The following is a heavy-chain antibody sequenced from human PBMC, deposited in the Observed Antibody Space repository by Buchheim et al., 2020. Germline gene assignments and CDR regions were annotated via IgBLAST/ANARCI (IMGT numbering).Heavy chain of an antibody. Sequence: QVQLVESGGGVVQPGRSLRLSCAASGFTFSNYGMHWVRQAPGKGLEWVAFIRYDGNDKYYADSVKGRFTITRDNSKNTLYLQMNSLRAEDMAVYYCAKGHTVVEYYFDYWGQGTL. CDR2: IRYDGNDK. V-gene: IGHV3-30*02. J-gene: IGHJ4*02. D-gene: IGHD4-23*01. CDR3: AKGHTVVEYYFDY. CDR1: GFTFSNYG.